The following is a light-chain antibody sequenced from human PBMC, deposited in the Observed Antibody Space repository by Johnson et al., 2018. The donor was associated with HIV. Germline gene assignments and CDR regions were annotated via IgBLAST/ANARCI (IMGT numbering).Light chain of an antibody. CDR1: SSNIGNNF. CDR3: GAWDSRLSGCV. Sequence: QPVLTQPPSVSAAPGQRVTRSYSGSSSNIGNNFVSWFRQLPLRAPKVLIYDNNERPSGIPDRFSDSRSGTSATLAITGLQPGDAADYYCGAWDSRLSGCVFGPGTKVTVL. J-gene: IGLJ1*01. CDR2: DNN. V-gene: IGLV1-51*01.